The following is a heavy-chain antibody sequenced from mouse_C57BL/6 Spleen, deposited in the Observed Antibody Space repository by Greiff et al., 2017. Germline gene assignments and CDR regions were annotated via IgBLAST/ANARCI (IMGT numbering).Heavy chain of an antibody. CDR3: ARYYGSSYLHFDV. CDR1: GFNIKDYY. D-gene: IGHD1-1*01. CDR2: IDPEDGET. J-gene: IGHJ1*03. V-gene: IGHV14-2*01. Sequence: EVKLQESGAELVKPGASVKLSCTASGFNIKDYYMHWVKQRTEQGLEWIGRIDPEDGETKYAPKFQGKATITADTSSNTAYLQLSSLTSEDTAVYYCARYYGSSYLHFDVWGTGTTVTVSS.